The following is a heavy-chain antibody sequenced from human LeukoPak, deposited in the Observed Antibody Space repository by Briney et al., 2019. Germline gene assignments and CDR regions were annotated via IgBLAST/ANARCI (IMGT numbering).Heavy chain of an antibody. Sequence: VASVKVSCKASGGTFSSYAISWVRQAPGQGLEWMGGIIPIFGTANYAQKFQGRVTITADEPTSTAYMELSSLRSEDTAVYYCARGGVGQQLVFWFDPWGQGTLVTVSS. V-gene: IGHV1-69*13. CDR1: GGTFSSYA. CDR2: IIPIFGTA. D-gene: IGHD6-13*01. J-gene: IGHJ5*02. CDR3: ARGGVGQQLVFWFDP.